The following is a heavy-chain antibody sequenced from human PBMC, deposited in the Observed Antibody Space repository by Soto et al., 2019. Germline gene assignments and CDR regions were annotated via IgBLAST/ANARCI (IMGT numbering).Heavy chain of an antibody. V-gene: IGHV3-23*01. CDR1: GFTFSSYA. CDR3: AKVPVRPYYFAF. J-gene: IGHJ4*02. CDR2: VSAGGDNT. Sequence: GGSLRLSCAASGFTFSSYAMGWLRQAPGKGLEWVSRVSAGGDNTDYADAVKGRFTISRDNSKNTLFLQMTSLRAEDTALYYCAKVPVRPYYFAFWGPGTLVTGSS.